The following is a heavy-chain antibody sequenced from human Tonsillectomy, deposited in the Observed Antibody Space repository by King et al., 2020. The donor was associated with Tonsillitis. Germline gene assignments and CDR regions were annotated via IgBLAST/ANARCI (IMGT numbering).Heavy chain of an antibody. J-gene: IGHJ4*02. Sequence: VQLVESGGGLVKPGGSLRLSCAASGFTFSDAWMTWVRQAPGKGLEWVGLIKTKGDGGTTEYAAPVKGRFTISRDDSKNTLYLQMNSLKTEDTAGYYCTTSASYPPSRDYWGPGPLVAISS. CDR2: IKTKGDGGTT. V-gene: IGHV3-15*01. D-gene: IGHD1-26*01. CDR1: GFTFSDAW. CDR3: TTSASYPPSRDY.